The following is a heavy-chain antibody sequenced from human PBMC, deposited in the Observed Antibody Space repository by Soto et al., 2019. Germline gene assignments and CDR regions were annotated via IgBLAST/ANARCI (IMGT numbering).Heavy chain of an antibody. CDR2: IYYSGST. D-gene: IGHD5-12*01. J-gene: IGHJ2*01. CDR1: GGSISNYY. V-gene: IGHV4-59*01. CDR3: ARGRSGYDLFWYFDL. Sequence: SETLSLTCTVSGGSISNYYWSWIRQPPGKGLEWIGYIYYSGSTNYNPSLKSRVTISVVTSKNQFSLKLSSVTAADTAVDYCARGRSGYDLFWYFDLWGRGTLVTVSS.